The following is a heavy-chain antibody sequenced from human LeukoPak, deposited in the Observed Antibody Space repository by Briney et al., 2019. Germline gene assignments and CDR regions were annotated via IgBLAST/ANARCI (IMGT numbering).Heavy chain of an antibody. CDR2: INPNSGGT. CDR1: GYTFTGYY. V-gene: IGHV1-2*02. Sequence: ASVKVPCKASGYTFTGYYMHWVRQAPGQGLEWMGWINPNSGGTNYAQKFQGRVTMTRDTSISTAYMELSRLRSDDTAVYYCARVGYFDWLLHHPLFDYWGQGTLVTVSS. D-gene: IGHD3-9*01. CDR3: ARVGYFDWLLHHPLFDY. J-gene: IGHJ4*02.